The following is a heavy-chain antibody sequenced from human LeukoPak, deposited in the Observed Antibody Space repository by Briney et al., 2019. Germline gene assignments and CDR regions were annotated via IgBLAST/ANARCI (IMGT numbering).Heavy chain of an antibody. V-gene: IGHV1-69*04. Sequence: SVKVSYKASGGTFSSYAISWVRQAPGQGLEWMGRIIPILGIANYAQKFQGRVTITADKSTSTAYMELSSLRSEDTAVYYCARASGVGDDYWGQGTLVTVSS. J-gene: IGHJ4*02. D-gene: IGHD1-26*01. CDR1: GGTFSSYA. CDR2: IIPILGIA. CDR3: ARASGVGDDY.